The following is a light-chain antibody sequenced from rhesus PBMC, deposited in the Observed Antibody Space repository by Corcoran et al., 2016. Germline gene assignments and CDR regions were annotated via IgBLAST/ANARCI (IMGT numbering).Light chain of an antibody. CDR1: QSARSS. Sequence: EIAMTQSPATLSPSPGERATPSCRARQSARSSLAWYQQKPGQAPRLPIYGSTSRATGIPDRFSGSGSGTDFTLTIHSLEPEDVAVYYCQKHNSYPLTFGDGTKVEI. J-gene: IGKJ4*01. CDR3: QKHNSYPLT. V-gene: IGKV3-24*01. CDR2: GST.